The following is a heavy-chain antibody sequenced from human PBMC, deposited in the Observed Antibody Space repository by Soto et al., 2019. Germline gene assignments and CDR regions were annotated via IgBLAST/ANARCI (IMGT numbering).Heavy chain of an antibody. J-gene: IGHJ4*02. CDR1: GFTFDDYA. CDR3: AKSIRYFDPTFDY. V-gene: IGHV3-9*01. D-gene: IGHD3-9*01. CDR2: ISWNSGSI. Sequence: PGGSLRLSCAASGFTFDDYAMHWVRQAPGKGLEWVSGISWNSGSIGYADSVKGRFTISRDNAKNSLYLQMNSLRAEDTALCYYAKSIRYFDPTFDYWGQGTLVTVSS.